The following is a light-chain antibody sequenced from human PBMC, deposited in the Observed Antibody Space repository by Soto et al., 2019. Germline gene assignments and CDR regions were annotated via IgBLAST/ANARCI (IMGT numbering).Light chain of an antibody. CDR1: QSVSSS. J-gene: IGKJ4*01. CDR2: DAS. V-gene: IGKV3-11*01. Sequence: ELVLTQSPATLSLSPGERATLSCRASQSVSSSLAWYQQKPGQAPRLLISDASNRATGVPARFSGSGSGTDFTLTISRLEPADFAVYYCQQRKTFGGGTKVEIK. CDR3: QQRKT.